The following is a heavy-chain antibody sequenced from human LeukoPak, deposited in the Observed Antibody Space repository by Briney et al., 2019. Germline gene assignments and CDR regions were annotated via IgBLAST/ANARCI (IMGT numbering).Heavy chain of an antibody. Sequence: SETLSLTCAVCGGSFSGYYWSWIRQPPGKGLEWIGEINHSGSTNYNPSLKSRVTISVDTSKNQFSLKLSSVTAADTAVYYCAIDGRHYGSGSYSDYWGQGTLVTVSS. CDR3: AIDGRHYGSGSYSDY. CDR2: INHSGST. J-gene: IGHJ4*02. V-gene: IGHV4-34*01. CDR1: GGSFSGYY. D-gene: IGHD3-10*01.